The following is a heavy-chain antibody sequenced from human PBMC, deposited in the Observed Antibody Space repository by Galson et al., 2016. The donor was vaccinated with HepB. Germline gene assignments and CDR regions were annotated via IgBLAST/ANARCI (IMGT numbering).Heavy chain of an antibody. Sequence: SVKVSCKASGYIFSNSGIHWVRQAPGQRPEWMGWINVGNGYRRYSQMFKGRVTITRDTSANTAYMELSSLKSEDTALYYCSRSTHRGGGYSSGFDYGSFPARGPYYFDYHTMDVWGQGTTVTVSS. CDR2: INVGNGYR. CDR3: SRSTHRGGGYSSGFDYGSFPARGPYYFDYHTMDV. J-gene: IGHJ6*02. V-gene: IGHV1-3*01. D-gene: IGHD3-10*01. CDR1: GYIFSNSG.